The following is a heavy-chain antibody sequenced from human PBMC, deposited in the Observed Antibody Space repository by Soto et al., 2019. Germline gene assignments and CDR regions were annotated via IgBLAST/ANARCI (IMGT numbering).Heavy chain of an antibody. V-gene: IGHV3-30*18. D-gene: IGHD3-9*01. CDR2: ILYDGSKE. CDR3: AKARLPVYDILTGAQDY. J-gene: IGHJ4*02. CDR1: GFSFNTYV. Sequence: PGGSLRLSCTDSGFSFNTYVMDWVRQAPGKGLEWVARILYDGSKEYYADPVKGRFTISRDNSKNTLYLQMNSLRAEDTAVYYCAKARLPVYDILTGAQDYWGQGTLVTVSS.